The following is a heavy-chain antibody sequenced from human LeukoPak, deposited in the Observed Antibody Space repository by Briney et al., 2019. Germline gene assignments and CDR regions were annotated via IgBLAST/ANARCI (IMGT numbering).Heavy chain of an antibody. V-gene: IGHV3-23*01. CDR3: AKYYGDYEFYYYYGMDV. J-gene: IGHJ6*02. CDR2: ISGSGGST. CDR1: GFTFSSYA. D-gene: IGHD4-17*01. Sequence: GGSLRLSCAASGFTFSSYAMSWVRQAPGKGLEWVSAISGSGGSTYYADSVKGRFTISRDNSKNTLYLQMNSLRAEDTAVYYCAKYYGDYEFYYYYGMDVWGQGTTVAVSS.